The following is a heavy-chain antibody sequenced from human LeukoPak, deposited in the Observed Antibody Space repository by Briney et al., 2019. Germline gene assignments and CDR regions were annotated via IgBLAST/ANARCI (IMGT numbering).Heavy chain of an antibody. CDR2: INHSGST. Sequence: PGGSLRLSCAASGFTLSSYWMSWVRQAPGKGLEWIGEINHSGSTNYNPSLKSRVTISVDTSKNQFSLKLSSVTAADTAVYYCARGPTKYSSGWSRNFGTFDYWGQGTLVTASS. V-gene: IGHV4-34*01. J-gene: IGHJ4*02. CDR3: ARGPTKYSSGWSRNFGTFDY. D-gene: IGHD6-19*01. CDR1: GFTLSSYW.